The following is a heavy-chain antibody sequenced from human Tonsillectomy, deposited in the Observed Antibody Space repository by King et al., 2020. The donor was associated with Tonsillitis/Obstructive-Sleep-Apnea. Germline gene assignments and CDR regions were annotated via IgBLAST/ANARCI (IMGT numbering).Heavy chain of an antibody. J-gene: IGHJ6*01. CDR3: ARTSITVSGPGYDAMDV. CDR2: MFHSGST. D-gene: IGHD6-19*01. CDR1: GGSISSSSYY. V-gene: IGHV4-39*01. Sequence: QLQESGPGLVKSSETLSLTCTVSGGSISSSSYYWGWVRQSPGKGLEWIGNMFHSGSTFYKSSLRSRVTIYVDTSRNQFYLKLSSVTAADTAVYYCARTSITVSGPGYDAMDVWGRGTTVTVSS.